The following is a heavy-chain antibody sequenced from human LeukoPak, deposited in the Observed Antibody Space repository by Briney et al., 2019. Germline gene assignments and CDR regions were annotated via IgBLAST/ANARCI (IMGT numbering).Heavy chain of an antibody. D-gene: IGHD3-16*01. CDR3: ARASFWESPVNWFDP. CDR2: MNPKNGGA. V-gene: IGHV1-2*07. Sequence: ASVKVSCKTSGYTFIGHYIHWVRQAPGQGLEWMGGMNPKNGGANYAPRCQGRVTMTRDRSFSIVYMELSGLTSDDTAMYYCARASFWESPVNWFDPWGQGILVTVSS. CDR1: GYTFIGHY. J-gene: IGHJ5*02.